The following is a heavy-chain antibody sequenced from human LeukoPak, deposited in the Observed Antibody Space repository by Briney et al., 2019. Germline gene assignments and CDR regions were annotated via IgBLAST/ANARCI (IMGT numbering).Heavy chain of an antibody. CDR1: GFIVSRDY. CDR2: IYSGGGT. D-gene: IGHD3-10*01. Sequence: GGSLRLSCAAPGFIVSRDYMNWVRQAPGKGLEWVSVIYSGGGTYYADSVKGRFTVSRDNSKNTLYLQMNSLIAEDTAVYYCVTGTHFAYWGQGTLVTVSS. J-gene: IGHJ4*02. V-gene: IGHV3-53*01. CDR3: VTGTHFAY.